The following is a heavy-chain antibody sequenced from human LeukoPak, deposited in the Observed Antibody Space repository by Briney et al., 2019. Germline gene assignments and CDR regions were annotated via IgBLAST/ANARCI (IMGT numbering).Heavy chain of an antibody. D-gene: IGHD3-22*01. Sequence: GGSLRLSCAASGFTFSSYGMHWVRQAPGKGLEWVAFIRYDGSNKYYADSVKGRFTISRDNSKNTLYLQMNSLRAEDTAVYYCARAPYYYDSSGYYPTPIDYWGQGTLVTVSS. J-gene: IGHJ4*02. CDR1: GFTFSSYG. CDR3: ARAPYYYDSSGYYPTPIDY. CDR2: IRYDGSNK. V-gene: IGHV3-30*02.